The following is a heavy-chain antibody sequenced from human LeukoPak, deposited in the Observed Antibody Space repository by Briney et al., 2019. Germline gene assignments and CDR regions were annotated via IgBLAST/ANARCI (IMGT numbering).Heavy chain of an antibody. Sequence: GGSLRLSCAASGFTFSSYAMHWVRQAPGKGLEYVSAISSNGGSTYYANSVKGRFTISRDNSKNTLYLQMGSLRAEDMAVYYCARGALDCGGGCYYYWGQGTLVTVSS. CDR2: ISSNGGST. CDR1: GFTFSSYA. D-gene: IGHD2-21*02. J-gene: IGHJ4*02. CDR3: ARGALDCGGGCYYY. V-gene: IGHV3-64*01.